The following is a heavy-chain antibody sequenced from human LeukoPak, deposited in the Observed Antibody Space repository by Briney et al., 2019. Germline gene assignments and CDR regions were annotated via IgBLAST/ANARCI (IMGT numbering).Heavy chain of an antibody. CDR1: GDTFASYG. CDR2: ISTYNGNT. D-gene: IGHD1-7*01. J-gene: IGHJ4*02. Sequence: ASVKVSCKASGDTFASYGITWVRQAPGQGLEWMGWISTYNGNTNYAQKLQGRVTMTTDTSTSTAYMELRSLKSDDTAVYYCARGRDWNYAFDYWGQGTLVTVST. CDR3: ARGRDWNYAFDY. V-gene: IGHV1-18*01.